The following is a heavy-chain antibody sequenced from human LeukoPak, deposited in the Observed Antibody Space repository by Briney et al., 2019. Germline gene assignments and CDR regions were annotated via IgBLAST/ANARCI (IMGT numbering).Heavy chain of an antibody. Sequence: PSQTLSLTCTVSGGSISSGGYYWSWIRQHPGKGLEWIGYIYYSGSTYYNPSLKSRVTISVDTSKNQFSLKLSSVAAADTAVCYCARAHELVVDAFDILGQGTMVTVSS. CDR2: IYYSGST. J-gene: IGHJ3*02. D-gene: IGHD2-15*01. V-gene: IGHV4-31*03. CDR1: GGSISSGGYY. CDR3: ARAHELVVDAFDI.